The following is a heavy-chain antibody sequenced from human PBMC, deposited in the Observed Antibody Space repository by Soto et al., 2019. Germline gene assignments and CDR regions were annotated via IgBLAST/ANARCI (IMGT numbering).Heavy chain of an antibody. CDR2: IYPDDSDT. D-gene: IGHD3-3*01. J-gene: IGHJ6*02. CDR3: ARRRGVDSGYYYGMDV. Sequence: GESLKLSCKGSGYNFSSYWIAWVRQMPGKSLEWMGIIYPDDSDTRYNPSFQGQVTISVDKSISTAYLQWSSLKASDTAMYYCARRRGVDSGYYYGMDVWGQGTTVTVSS. V-gene: IGHV5-51*01. CDR1: GYNFSSYW.